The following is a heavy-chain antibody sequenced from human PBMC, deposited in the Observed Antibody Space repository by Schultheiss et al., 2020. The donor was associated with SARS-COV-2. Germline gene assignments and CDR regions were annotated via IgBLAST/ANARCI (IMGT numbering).Heavy chain of an antibody. Sequence: GGSLRLSCAASGFTFSSYAMHWVRQAPGKGLEYVSAISSNGGSTYYADSVKGRFTISRDNAKNSLYLQMNSLRAEDTAVYYCARDYSNYAPRPNYYGMDVWGQGTTVTVSS. D-gene: IGHD4-11*01. J-gene: IGHJ6*02. CDR3: ARDYSNYAPRPNYYGMDV. CDR1: GFTFSSYA. CDR2: ISSNGGST. V-gene: IGHV3-64*02.